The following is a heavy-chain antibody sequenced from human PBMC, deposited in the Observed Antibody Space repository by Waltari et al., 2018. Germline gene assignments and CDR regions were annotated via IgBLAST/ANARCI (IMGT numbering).Heavy chain of an antibody. J-gene: IGHJ2*01. D-gene: IGHD3-10*01. CDR3: ARDTGGWYYDV. V-gene: IGHV4-4*07. Sequence: QVQLLQSGPGLVKPSETLSLTCTVSDGSISIFYWTWIRQPPGKGTEWLGGISTPGGTKYKPSLQSRVSFSVDTSKNQFSLRMTSVTAADTALYYCARDTGGWYYDVWGRGSLVTVSA. CDR2: ISTPGGT. CDR1: DGSISIFY.